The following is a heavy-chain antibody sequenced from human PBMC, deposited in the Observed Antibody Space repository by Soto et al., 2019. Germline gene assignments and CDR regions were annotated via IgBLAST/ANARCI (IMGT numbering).Heavy chain of an antibody. CDR1: GFTFSSYS. CDR3: ARDERNGGNPYGGYYHYCGMDV. V-gene: IGHV3-21*01. Sequence: PGGSLRLSCAASGFTFSSYSMNWVRQAPGKGLEWVSSISSSSSYIYYADSVKGRFTISRDNAKNSLYLQMNSLRAEDTAVYYCARDERNGGNPYGGYYHYCGMDVWGQGTTVTVSS. J-gene: IGHJ6*02. CDR2: ISSSSSYI. D-gene: IGHD2-15*01.